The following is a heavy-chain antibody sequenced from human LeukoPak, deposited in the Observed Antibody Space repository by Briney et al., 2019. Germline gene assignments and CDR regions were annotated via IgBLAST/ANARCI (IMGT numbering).Heavy chain of an antibody. V-gene: IGHV4-59*01. Sequence: SETLSLTCTVSGGSISSYYWSWIRQPPGKGLEWIGYIYYSGSTNYNPSLKSRVTIPVDTSKNQFSLKLSSVTAADTAVYYCARVTRDSSGYYPFDYWGQGTLVTVSS. CDR2: IYYSGST. J-gene: IGHJ4*02. CDR1: GGSISSYY. CDR3: ARVTRDSSGYYPFDY. D-gene: IGHD3-22*01.